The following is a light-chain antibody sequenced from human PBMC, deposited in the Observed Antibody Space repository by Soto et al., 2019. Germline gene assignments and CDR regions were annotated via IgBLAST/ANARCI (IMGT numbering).Light chain of an antibody. CDR2: QAS. J-gene: IGKJ1*01. Sequence: DIQMTQSPSTLSASVRDRVTITCRASQSVSTWLAWYQQKPGKAPQLLIYQASTLESGVPSRFSGSGSGTEFTLTITSLQPDDVATYYCQQYNVHSPWTFGQGTKGEIK. CDR3: QQYNVHSPWT. V-gene: IGKV1-5*03. CDR1: QSVSTW.